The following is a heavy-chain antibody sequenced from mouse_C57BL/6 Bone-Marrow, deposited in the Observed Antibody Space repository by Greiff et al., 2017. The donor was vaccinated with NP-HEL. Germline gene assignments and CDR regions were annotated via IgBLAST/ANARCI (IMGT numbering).Heavy chain of an antibody. D-gene: IGHD1-1*01. V-gene: IGHV5-17*01. CDR2: ISSGSSTI. Sequence: EVKVVESGGGLVKPGGSLKLSCAASGFTFSDYGMHWVRQAPEKGLEWVAYISSGSSTIYYADTVKGRFTISRDNAKNTLFLQMTSLRSEDTAMYYCARDYYGSSPSYAMDYWGQGTSVTVSS. CDR3: ARDYYGSSPSYAMDY. CDR1: GFTFSDYG. J-gene: IGHJ4*01.